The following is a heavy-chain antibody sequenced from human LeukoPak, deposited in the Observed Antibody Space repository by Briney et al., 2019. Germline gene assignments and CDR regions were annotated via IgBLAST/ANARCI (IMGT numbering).Heavy chain of an antibody. CDR3: AKMNLGPLGIQQN. D-gene: IGHD7-27*01. V-gene: IGHV3-23*01. Sequence: PGGSLRLSCAASGITFSSYAMSWVRQAPGKGLEWVSAISSSGGSTYYADSVRGRFTISRDNSKNTLYLQMNSLRAEDTAVYYCAKMNLGPLGIQQNWGQGTLVTVSS. CDR1: GITFSSYA. J-gene: IGHJ4*02. CDR2: ISSSGGST.